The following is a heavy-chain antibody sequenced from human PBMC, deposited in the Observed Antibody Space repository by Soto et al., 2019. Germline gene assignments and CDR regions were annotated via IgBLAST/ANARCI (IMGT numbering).Heavy chain of an antibody. V-gene: IGHV1-18*04. CDR2: ISAYNGNT. D-gene: IGHD3-16*01. Sequence: QVQLVQSGAEVKKPGASVKVSCKASGYTFTSYGISWVRQAPGQGLEWMGWISAYNGNTNYAQKLQGRVTMTTDTPRSTAYMELRGVRSADAAVYYWARDGGARGDTDYWGQGTLVTVSS. CDR3: ARDGGARGDTDY. J-gene: IGHJ4*02. CDR1: GYTFTSYG.